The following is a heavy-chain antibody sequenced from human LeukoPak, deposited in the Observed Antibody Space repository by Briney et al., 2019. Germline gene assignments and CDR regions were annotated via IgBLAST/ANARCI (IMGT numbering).Heavy chain of an antibody. CDR1: GGSISSHY. CDR3: VRGSTLRHYQY. CDR2: IYYSGTT. J-gene: IGHJ4*02. V-gene: IGHV4-59*05. Sequence: SETLSLTCNVSGGSISSHYWSWIRQPPGKGLEWIGSIYYSGTTYYNPSLKSRVTVSVDTSKNQFSLNLSSVTAADTAVYYCVRGSTLRHYQYWGQGTLVTVSS. D-gene: IGHD3-16*01.